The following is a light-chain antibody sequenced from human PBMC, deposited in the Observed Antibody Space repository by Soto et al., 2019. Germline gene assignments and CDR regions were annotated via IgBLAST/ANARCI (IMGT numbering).Light chain of an antibody. J-gene: IGKJ4*01. V-gene: IGKV3D-15*01. CDR3: QQYNDWPLT. CDR1: QSVSSN. Sequence: EIVMTQSPATLSVSPGERATLSCRASQSVSSNLAWYQQKPGQAPSLLIYDISARATGIPTRFSVSGSGTEFTLSFGSLQSEDFAVYYCQQYNDWPLTLGGGGKVVIK. CDR2: DIS.